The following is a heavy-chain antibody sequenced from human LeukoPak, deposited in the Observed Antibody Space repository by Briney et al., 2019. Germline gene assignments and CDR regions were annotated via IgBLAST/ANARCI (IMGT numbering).Heavy chain of an antibody. Sequence: SETLSLTCTVSGGSISSSSYYWGWMRQPPGKGREWIGSIYYSGSTYYNPSLKSRVTISVDTSKNQFSLKLSSVTAADTAVYYCARSGGSYRRGGFDYWGQEPWSPSPQ. V-gene: IGHV4-39*01. CDR2: IYYSGST. D-gene: IGHD1-26*01. CDR1: GGSISSSSYY. J-gene: IGHJ4*01. CDR3: ARSGGSYRRGGFDY.